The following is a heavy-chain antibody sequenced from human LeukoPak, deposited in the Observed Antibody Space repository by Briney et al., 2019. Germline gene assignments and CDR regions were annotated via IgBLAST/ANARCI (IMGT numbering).Heavy chain of an antibody. J-gene: IGHJ4*02. CDR2: INPTSTSI. Sequence: GRTLRLSRAASVFTFSDYSINCVPEAPGKGLEWVSAINPTSTSIYYADAVKGRFTISRDNAKSSLYLQMNSLRGEDTARYYCVRLRRNSDRSGYYYFYNYWGQGIQVTVSS. V-gene: IGHV3-21*01. CDR3: VRLRRNSDRSGYYYFYNY. CDR1: VFTFSDYS. D-gene: IGHD3-22*01.